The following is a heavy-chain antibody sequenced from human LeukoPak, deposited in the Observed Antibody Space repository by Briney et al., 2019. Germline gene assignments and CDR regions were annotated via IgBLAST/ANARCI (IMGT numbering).Heavy chain of an antibody. CDR1: GFTFSDYA. CDR2: IRSKAYGDTT. J-gene: IGHJ4*02. D-gene: IGHD3-9*01. V-gene: IGHV3-49*04. CDR3: TASLRYFDWLEDY. Sequence: GGSLRLSCRASGFTFSDYAMSWVRQAPGKGLEWVSVIRSKAYGDTTEYAASVKGRFTISRDDSKNIAYLQMNSLKAEDTAVYYCTASLRYFDWLEDYWGQGTLVTVSS.